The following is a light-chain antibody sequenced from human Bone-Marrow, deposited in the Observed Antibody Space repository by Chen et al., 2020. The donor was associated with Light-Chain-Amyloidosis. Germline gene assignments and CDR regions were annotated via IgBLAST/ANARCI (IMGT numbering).Light chain of an antibody. V-gene: IGLV3-25*03. Sequence: SYELTQPPSVSVSPGQTARITCSGDDLPTKYAYWYQQKPGQAPVLVIHRDTERPSGISELFSGSSSGTTATLNISGVQAEDEADYHCQSADSSGTYEVIFGGGTKLTVL. CDR3: QSADSSGTYEVI. CDR2: RDT. CDR1: DLPTKY. J-gene: IGLJ2*01.